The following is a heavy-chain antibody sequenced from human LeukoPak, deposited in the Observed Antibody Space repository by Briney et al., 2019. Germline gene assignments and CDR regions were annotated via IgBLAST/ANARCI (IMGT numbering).Heavy chain of an antibody. CDR1: GCTFSSYA. Sequence: ASVKVSCKASGCTFSSYAISWVRQAPGQGLEWMGRIIPILGIANYAQKFQGRVTITADKSTSTAYMELSSLRSEDTAVYYCARGFGTKPSPYDYWGQGTLVTVSS. D-gene: IGHD1-7*01. CDR2: IIPILGIA. V-gene: IGHV1-69*04. J-gene: IGHJ4*02. CDR3: ARGFGTKPSPYDY.